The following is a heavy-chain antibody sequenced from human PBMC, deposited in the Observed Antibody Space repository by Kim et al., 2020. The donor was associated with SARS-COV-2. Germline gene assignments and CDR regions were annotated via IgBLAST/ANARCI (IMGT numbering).Heavy chain of an antibody. D-gene: IGHD2-21*02. V-gene: IGHV5-51*01. Sequence: DTRYSPSFQGQVTISADKSISTAYLQWSSLKASDTAMYYCARVVTPIFDYWGQGTLVTVSS. CDR2: DT. J-gene: IGHJ4*02. CDR3: ARVVTPIFDY.